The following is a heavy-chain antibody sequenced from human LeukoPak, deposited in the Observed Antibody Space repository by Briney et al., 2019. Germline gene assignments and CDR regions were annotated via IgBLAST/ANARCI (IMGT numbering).Heavy chain of an antibody. D-gene: IGHD5-18*01. CDR1: GFTFTSSA. CDR2: IVVGSGNT. J-gene: IGHJ3*02. CDR3: ARDPGYSYGYEAFDI. V-gene: IGHV1-58*02. Sequence: ASVKVSCKASGFTFTSSAMQWVRQARGQRLEWIGWIVVGSGNTNYAQKFQERVTITRDMSTSTAYMELRSLRSDDTAVYYCARDPGYSYGYEAFDIWGQGTMVTVSS.